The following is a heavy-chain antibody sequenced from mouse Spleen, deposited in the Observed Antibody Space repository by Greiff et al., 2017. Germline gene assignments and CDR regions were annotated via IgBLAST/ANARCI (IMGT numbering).Heavy chain of an antibody. Sequence: EVKLVESGGGLVKLGGSLKLSCAASGFTFSSYAMSWVRRTPEKRLEWVATISSGGGNTYYPDSVKGRFTISRDNAKNTLYLQMSSLKSEDTAMYYCARHSRDWDAGFDYWGQGTTLTVSS. J-gene: IGHJ2*01. D-gene: IGHD4-1*01. CDR2: ISSGGGNT. V-gene: IGHV5-9*04. CDR3: ARHSRDWDAGFDY. CDR1: GFTFSSYA.